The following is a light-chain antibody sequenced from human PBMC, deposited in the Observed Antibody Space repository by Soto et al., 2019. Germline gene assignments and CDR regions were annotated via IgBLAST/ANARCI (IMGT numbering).Light chain of an antibody. CDR3: QQLHGYPIT. CDR2: DAS. Sequence: AIQMTQAPSSVSASVGDRVRLASRASQVIGNYLAWYQQKPGKAPTXXIFDASNLQSGVPSRFSGSGSGTDFTLTISRLQPEDFATYYCQQLHGYPITFGQGTRLEIK. V-gene: IGKV1-6*01. J-gene: IGKJ5*01. CDR1: QVIGNY.